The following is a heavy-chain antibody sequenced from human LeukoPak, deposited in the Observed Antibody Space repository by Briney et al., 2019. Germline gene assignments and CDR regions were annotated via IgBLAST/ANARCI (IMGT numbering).Heavy chain of an antibody. D-gene: IGHD2-15*01. CDR2: IYYSGST. V-gene: IGHV4-59*01. Sequence: SETLSLTCTVSGGSISSYYWSWIRQPPGKGLEWIGYIYYSGSTNYNPSLKSRVTISVDTSKNQFSLKLSSVTAADTAVYYCAGGLGYCSGGSCYGSIDYWGQGTLDTVSS. CDR3: AGGLGYCSGGSCYGSIDY. J-gene: IGHJ4*02. CDR1: GGSISSYY.